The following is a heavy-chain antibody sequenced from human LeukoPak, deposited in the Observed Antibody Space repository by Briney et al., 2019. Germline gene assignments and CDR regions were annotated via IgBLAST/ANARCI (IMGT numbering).Heavy chain of an antibody. Sequence: PGESLKISCKGSGYSFTSYWIGWVRQMPGKGLEWMGIIYPGDSDTRYSPSFQGQVTISADKSISAAYLQWSSLKASDTAMYYCARLLPRWDTMVRGVINLPHNWFDPWGQGTLVTVSS. CDR2: IYPGDSDT. CDR3: ARLLPRWDTMVRGVINLPHNWFDP. D-gene: IGHD3-10*01. J-gene: IGHJ5*02. CDR1: GYSFTSYW. V-gene: IGHV5-51*01.